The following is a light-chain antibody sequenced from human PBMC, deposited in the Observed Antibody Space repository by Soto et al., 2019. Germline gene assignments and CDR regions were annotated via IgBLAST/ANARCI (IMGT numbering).Light chain of an antibody. V-gene: IGLV2-11*01. CDR2: DVT. J-gene: IGLJ1*01. CDR3: CSYAGSYTGV. CDR1: SSDVGAYKY. Sequence: QSALTQPSSVSGSPGQSVTISCTGTSSDVGAYKYVSWYQHYPGEAPKGMIYDVTQRPSGVPDRFFGTKSGNAASLTISGLQAEDEADYYCCSYAGSYTGVFGSGTKLTVL.